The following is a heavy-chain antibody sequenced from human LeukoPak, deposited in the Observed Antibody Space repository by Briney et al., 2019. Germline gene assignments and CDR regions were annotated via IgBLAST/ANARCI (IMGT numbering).Heavy chain of an antibody. Sequence: SETLSLTCTVSGGSISSSSYYWGWIRQPPGKGLEWIGSIYYSGSTYYNPSLKSRVTISVDTSKNQFSLKLSSVTAADTAVYYCARSSGYSSSGGLNWFDTLGQGTLVTVSS. CDR2: IYYSGST. D-gene: IGHD6-13*01. CDR3: ARSSGYSSSGGLNWFDT. V-gene: IGHV4-39*01. J-gene: IGHJ5*02. CDR1: GGSISSSSYY.